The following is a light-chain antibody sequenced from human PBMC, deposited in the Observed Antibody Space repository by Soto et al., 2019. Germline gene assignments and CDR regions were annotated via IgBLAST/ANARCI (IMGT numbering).Light chain of an antibody. V-gene: IGKV1-33*01. CDR1: QDITNY. CDR2: DAS. Sequence: IQMTQSPLFLSASVGDRVTITCQASQDITNYLNWYQQKPGKAPKLLIYDASMLERGVPSRFTGSGSGTHFTLTISGLQPEDIATFYCQQYDGFPYSFCQGTKLEIK. CDR3: QQYDGFPYS. J-gene: IGKJ2*03.